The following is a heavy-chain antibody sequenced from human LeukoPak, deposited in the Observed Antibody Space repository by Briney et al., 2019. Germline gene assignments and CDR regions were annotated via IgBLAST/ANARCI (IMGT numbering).Heavy chain of an antibody. V-gene: IGHV3-73*01. CDR2: MRSKGNSYAT. CDR1: GFSFTGSA. CDR3: PSLFAFGVNNYYFNP. D-gene: IGHD4-23*01. Sequence: PGGSLRLSCAASGFSFTGSAMHWVRQAPGKGLEWVGRMRSKGNSYATAYGASMKGRFTISRDDSKNTAYLQMNSLKIEDTAVYYCPSLFAFGVNNYYFNPGAREPLVPVS. J-gene: IGHJ5*02.